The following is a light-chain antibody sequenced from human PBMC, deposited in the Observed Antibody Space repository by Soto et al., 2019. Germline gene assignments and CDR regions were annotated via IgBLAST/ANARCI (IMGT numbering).Light chain of an antibody. CDR3: QSYDSSRSARV. CDR2: GNS. V-gene: IGLV1-40*01. Sequence: QSVLTQPPSVSGAPGQRVTISCTGSSSNIGAGYDVHWYQQLPGTAPKLLIYGNSNRPSGVPDRFSGSKSGTSASLAITGREAEDGADYYCQSYDSSRSARVFGGGTKLTVL. CDR1: SSNIGAGYD. J-gene: IGLJ3*02.